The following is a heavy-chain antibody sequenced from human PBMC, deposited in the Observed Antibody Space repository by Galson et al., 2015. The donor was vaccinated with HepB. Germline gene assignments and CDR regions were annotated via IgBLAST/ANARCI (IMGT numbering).Heavy chain of an antibody. CDR3: TRVGLPFTVKWLQSLYDFDS. Sequence: SLRLSCATAGFLFSDYAMTWFRQAPGKGLEWVGFIRRKDYGGTAEYAASVEGRFAISRDDSTSIAFLQLNNVKTEDTAVYYCTRVGLPFTVKWLQSLYDFDSWGQGTLVTVSS. CDR1: GFLFSDYA. V-gene: IGHV3-49*03. J-gene: IGHJ4*02. CDR2: IRRKDYGGTA. D-gene: IGHD5-24*01.